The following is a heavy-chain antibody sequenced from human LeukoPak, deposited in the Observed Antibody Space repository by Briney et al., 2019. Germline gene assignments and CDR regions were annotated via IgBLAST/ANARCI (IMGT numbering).Heavy chain of an antibody. V-gene: IGHV3-74*01. CDR3: ARDYCSGGSCYPYFDY. CDR2: INSDGSST. D-gene: IGHD2-15*01. CDR1: GFTFSSYW. Sequence: GGSLRLSCAASGFTFSSYWMHWVRQAPGKGLVWVSRINSDGSSTSYADSVKGRFTISRDNAKNSLYLQMNSLRAEDTAVYYCARDYCSGGSCYPYFDYWGQGTLVTVSS. J-gene: IGHJ4*02.